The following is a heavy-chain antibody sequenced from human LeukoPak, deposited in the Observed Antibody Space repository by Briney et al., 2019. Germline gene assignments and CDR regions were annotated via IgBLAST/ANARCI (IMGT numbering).Heavy chain of an antibody. V-gene: IGHV3-23*01. CDR1: GFTFSSYG. J-gene: IGHJ4*02. Sequence: GGSLRLPCAASGFTFSSYGMSWVRQAPGKGLEWVSDISGSGGSTYYADSVKGRFTISRDNCKNTMYLQTNSLRAEHTAVYYCAKVSAVTTEETFAYWGQGTLVTVSS. CDR2: ISGSGGST. D-gene: IGHD4-17*01. CDR3: AKVSAVTTEETFAY.